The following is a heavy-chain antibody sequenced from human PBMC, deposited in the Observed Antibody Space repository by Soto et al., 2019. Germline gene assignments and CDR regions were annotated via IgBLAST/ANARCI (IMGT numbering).Heavy chain of an antibody. CDR3: TTDSYSSVTIVRFDY. CDR2: ISGSGGST. V-gene: IGHV3-23*01. D-gene: IGHD3-22*01. J-gene: IGHJ4*01. CDR1: GFTFSTYA. Sequence: PGGSLRLSCAASGFTFSTYAMNWVRQAPGKGLEWVSSISGSGGSTYFADSVKGRFTISRDNSNNTLYLQMNSLRVEDTAVYYCTTDSYSSVTIVRFDYWGHGTLVTVSS.